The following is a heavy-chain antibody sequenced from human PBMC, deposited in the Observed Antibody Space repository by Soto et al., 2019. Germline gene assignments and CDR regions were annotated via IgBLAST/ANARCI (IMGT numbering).Heavy chain of an antibody. CDR2: TYYRSRWYT. V-gene: IGHV6-1*01. CDR3: AREDSAATNDAFDR. Sequence: SQTLSLTCVISGDSVSSNRAAWGWIRQSPSRGLEWLGRTYYRSRWYTDYADSVKSRITINPDTYRNQFSLQLNSVTPEDTAVYYCAREDSAATNDAFDRRGPGTMVTVSS. D-gene: IGHD3-10*01. CDR1: GDSVSSNRAA. J-gene: IGHJ3*02.